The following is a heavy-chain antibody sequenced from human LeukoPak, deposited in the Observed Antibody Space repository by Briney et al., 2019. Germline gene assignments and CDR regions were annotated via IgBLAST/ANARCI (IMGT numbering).Heavy chain of an antibody. CDR3: ARRVGYSYGYFDY. V-gene: IGHV4-31*03. CDR2: IYYSGST. CDR1: GGSISSGGYY. D-gene: IGHD5-18*01. J-gene: IGHJ4*02. Sequence: SSQTLSLTCTVSGGSISSGGYYWSWIRQHPGKGLEWIGYIYYSGSTNYNPSLKSRVTISVDTSKNQFSLKLSSVTAADTAVYYCARRVGYSYGYFDYWGQGTLVTVSS.